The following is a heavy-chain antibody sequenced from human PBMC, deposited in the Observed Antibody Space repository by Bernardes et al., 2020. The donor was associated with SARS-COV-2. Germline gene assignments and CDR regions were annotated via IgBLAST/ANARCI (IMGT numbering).Heavy chain of an antibody. CDR2: ISGSGGIT. CDR3: AKDPGYASGWSVDF. J-gene: IGHJ4*02. V-gene: IGHV3-23*01. Sequence: GGSLRLSCEGSGFNFRGYAMNWVRQAPGKGLEWVSGISGSGGITAYAESVKGRFTISRDNSENKVFLQMNTLRGDDTAVYYCAKDPGYASGWSVDFWGQGTLVTVSS. D-gene: IGHD6-19*01. CDR1: GFNFRGYA.